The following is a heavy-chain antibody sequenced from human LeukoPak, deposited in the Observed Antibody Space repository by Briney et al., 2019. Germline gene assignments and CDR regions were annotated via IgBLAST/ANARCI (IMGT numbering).Heavy chain of an antibody. CDR2: IKQDGSEK. J-gene: IGHJ4*02. CDR3: AKERGYYGSGSYLFDY. Sequence: GGSLRLSCAASGFTFSSYWMSWVRQAPGKGLEWVANIKQDGSEKYYVDSVKGRFTISRDNAKNSLYLQMNSLRAEDTAVYYCAKERGYYGSGSYLFDYWGQGTLVTVSS. CDR1: GFTFSSYW. V-gene: IGHV3-7*03. D-gene: IGHD3-10*01.